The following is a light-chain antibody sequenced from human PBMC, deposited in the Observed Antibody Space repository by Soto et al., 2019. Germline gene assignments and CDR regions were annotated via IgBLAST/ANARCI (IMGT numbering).Light chain of an antibody. V-gene: IGLV3-21*02. CDR3: LVWDNSGDRYV. J-gene: IGLJ1*01. CDR2: EDY. Sequence: LTQPPSMSVAPGQTARITCGGNDIGSKSVHWYEQKPGQAPVVVVYEDYDRPSGIPERFSGSNSGNTATLTITRVEAGDEADYYCLVWDNSGDRYVFGSGTKSPS. CDR1: DIGSKS.